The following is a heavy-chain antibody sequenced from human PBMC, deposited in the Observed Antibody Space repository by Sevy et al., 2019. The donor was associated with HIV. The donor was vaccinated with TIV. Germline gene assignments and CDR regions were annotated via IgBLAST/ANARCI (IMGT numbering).Heavy chain of an antibody. Sequence: SETLSLTCTVSGDSISSYYWNWIRQPAGKGLEWIGRIYTSGSTNYNPSLKGRVTMSVDTSKNQFSLKLRSVTAADMAVYYCARKVDPVGWFDPWGQGTLVTVSS. CDR2: IYTSGST. V-gene: IGHV4-4*07. CDR3: ARKVDPVGWFDP. CDR1: GDSISSYY. J-gene: IGHJ5*02. D-gene: IGHD2-2*01.